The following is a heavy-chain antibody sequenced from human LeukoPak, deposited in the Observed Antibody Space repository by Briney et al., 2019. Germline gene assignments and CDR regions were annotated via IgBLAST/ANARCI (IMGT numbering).Heavy chain of an antibody. D-gene: IGHD4-17*01. CDR2: ISAYNGNT. CDR3: ARESDHDYGDLNWFDP. Sequence: GASVKVSCKASGYTFTSYGISWVRQAPGQGLEWMGWISAYNGNTNYAQKLQGRVTMTTDTSTSTAYMELRSLRSDDTAVYYCARESDHDYGDLNWFDPWGQGTLVTVSS. V-gene: IGHV1-18*01. J-gene: IGHJ5*02. CDR1: GYTFTSYG.